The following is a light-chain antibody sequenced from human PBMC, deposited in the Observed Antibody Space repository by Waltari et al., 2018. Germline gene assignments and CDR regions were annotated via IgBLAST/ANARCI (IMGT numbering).Light chain of an antibody. CDR2: DDR. CDR3: QVWDSSSDHYV. Sequence: SSVLTQPPSVSVAPGQTARITCGGNNIGSKSVHWYQQKPGRAPGLVVYDDRDRPSGIPERFSGSNSGNTATLTISRVEDGDEADYYCQVWDSSSDHYVFGTGTKVTVL. CDR1: NIGSKS. J-gene: IGLJ1*01. V-gene: IGLV3-21*02.